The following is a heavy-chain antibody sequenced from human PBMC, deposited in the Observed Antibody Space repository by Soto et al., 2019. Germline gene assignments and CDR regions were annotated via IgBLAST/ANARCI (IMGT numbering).Heavy chain of an antibody. CDR2: ISAYNGNT. V-gene: IGHV1-18*04. CDR3: ARDLVLMVYAIHGY. D-gene: IGHD2-8*01. J-gene: IGHJ4*02. CDR1: GYTFTSYV. Sequence: AAVKGYCKASGYTFTSYVISWVRQAPGQGLECMGWISAYNGNTNYAQKLQGRVTMTTDTSTSTAYMELRSLRSDDTAVDYCARDLVLMVYAIHGYWGQGTLDNVST.